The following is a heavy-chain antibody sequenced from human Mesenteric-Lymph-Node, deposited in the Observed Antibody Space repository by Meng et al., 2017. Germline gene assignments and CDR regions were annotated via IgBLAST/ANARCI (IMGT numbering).Heavy chain of an antibody. J-gene: IGHJ4*02. Sequence: SETLSLTCTVSGDSINNNNYYWVWIRQPPGKGLEYIGSVHYSGGTYYNPSLTSRATMSVDTSRDHFSLNLNSVTAADTAIYHCARGRITGTARSFFDYWGQGTLVTVS. D-gene: IGHD1-20*01. V-gene: IGHV4-39*07. CDR2: VHYSGGT. CDR3: ARGRITGTARSFFDY. CDR1: GDSINNNNYY.